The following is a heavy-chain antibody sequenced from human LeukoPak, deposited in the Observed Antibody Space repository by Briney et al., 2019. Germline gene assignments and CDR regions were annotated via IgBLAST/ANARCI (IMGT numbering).Heavy chain of an antibody. CDR2: INPNSGGT. D-gene: IGHD3-10*01. Sequence: GASVQVSCKASGYTFTGYYMRWVRQAPGRGPEWMGWINPNSGGTNYAQKFQGRVTMTKDTSISTAYMELSRLRSDDTAVYYCARTLWFGELDYWGQGTLVTVSS. V-gene: IGHV1-2*02. J-gene: IGHJ4*02. CDR1: GYTFTGYY. CDR3: ARTLWFGELDY.